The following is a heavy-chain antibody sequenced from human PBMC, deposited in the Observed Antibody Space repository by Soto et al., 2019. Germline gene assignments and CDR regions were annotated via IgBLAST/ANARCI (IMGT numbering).Heavy chain of an antibody. J-gene: IGHJ5*02. V-gene: IGHV4-59*01. CDR2: IYYSGST. Sequence: SETLSLTYTVSGGSISSYYWSWIRQPPGKGLEWIGYIYYSGSTNYNPSLKSRVTISVDTSKNQFSLKLSSVTAADTAVYYCASQKVGAIDPWGQGTLVTVSS. CDR3: ASQKVGAIDP. CDR1: GGSISSYY. D-gene: IGHD3-16*01.